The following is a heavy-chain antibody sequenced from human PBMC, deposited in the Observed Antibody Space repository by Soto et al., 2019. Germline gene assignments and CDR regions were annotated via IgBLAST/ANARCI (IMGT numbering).Heavy chain of an antibody. Sequence: GRSLNLFFGPVAFPLSRYPQRLARLGTGKRLAWVSVISYDVSNRYYADSVKGRFTISRDNSKNTLYLQMNSLGAEDTAVYYCAKDDCSYRRSGWYRCRPGNWFDPCGQGVLVTV. V-gene: IGHV3-30*18. J-gene: IGHJ5*02. CDR3: AKDDCSYRRSGWYRCRPGNWFDP. D-gene: IGHD6-19*01. CDR1: AFPLSRYP. CDR2: ISYDVSNR.